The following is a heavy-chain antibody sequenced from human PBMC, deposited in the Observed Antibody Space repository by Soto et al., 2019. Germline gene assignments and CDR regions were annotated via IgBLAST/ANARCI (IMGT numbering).Heavy chain of an antibody. J-gene: IGHJ5*02. CDR3: ARQDRVVAEGRWFDP. Sequence: SETLSLTCTVSGYSISSGYHWAWIRQPPGKGLEWLGSVHYSGNTYYNPSLKSRLTISVDKSKNQFSLNLSSVTAADTAVYYCARQDRVVAEGRWFDPWGQGTLVTVST. CDR2: VHYSGNT. V-gene: IGHV4-38-2*02. D-gene: IGHD2-15*01. CDR1: GYSISSGYH.